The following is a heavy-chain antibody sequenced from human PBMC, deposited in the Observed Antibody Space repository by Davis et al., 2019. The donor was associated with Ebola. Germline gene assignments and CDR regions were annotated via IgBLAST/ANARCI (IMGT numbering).Heavy chain of an antibody. V-gene: IGHV3-48*04. D-gene: IGHD6-6*01. CDR1: GFTFSSYA. J-gene: IGHJ5*02. Sequence: GESLKISCAASGFTFSSYAMNWVCQAPGKGLEWVSYISSSGSTIYYADSVKGRFTISRDNAKNSLYLQMNSLRAEDTAVYYCARDGLVLWFDPWGQGTLVTVSS. CDR2: ISSSGSTI. CDR3: ARDGLVLWFDP.